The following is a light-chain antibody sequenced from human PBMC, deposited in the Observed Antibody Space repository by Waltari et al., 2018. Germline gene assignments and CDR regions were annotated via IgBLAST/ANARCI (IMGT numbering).Light chain of an antibody. J-gene: IGKJ1*01. CDR3: QQFSGILWT. Sequence: DIQMTQSPSSLPASVGNRVTITCRASQDIRNALAWYQQKPGKAPKLLLYAASRLESGVPSRFSGSGSGTDYTLTITGLQPEDSATYYCQQFSGILWTFGQGTKVEIK. CDR2: AAS. CDR1: QDIRNA. V-gene: IGKV1-NL1*01.